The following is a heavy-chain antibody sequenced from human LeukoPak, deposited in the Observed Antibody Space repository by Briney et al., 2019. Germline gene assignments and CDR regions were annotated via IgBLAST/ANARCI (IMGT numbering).Heavy chain of an antibody. Sequence: GASVKVSCKASGYTFTGYYMHWVRQAPGQGLEWMGWINPNSGGTNYAQKFQGRVTMTRDTSISTAYMELSRLRSDDMAVYYCARDTYYYDSSGQGDAFDIWGQGTMVTVSS. CDR2: INPNSGGT. J-gene: IGHJ3*02. CDR3: ARDTYYYDSSGQGDAFDI. CDR1: GYTFTGYY. V-gene: IGHV1-2*02. D-gene: IGHD3-22*01.